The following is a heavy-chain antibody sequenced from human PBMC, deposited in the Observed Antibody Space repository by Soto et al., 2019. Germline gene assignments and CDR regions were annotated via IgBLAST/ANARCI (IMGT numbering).Heavy chain of an antibody. V-gene: IGHV4-30-2*01. Sequence: TCAVSGGSISSGGYSWSWIRQPPGKGLEWIGYIYHSGSTYYNPSLKSRVTISVDRSKNQFSLKLSSVTAADTAVYYCARERVTTSWFDLCGQGTLVTVS. J-gene: IGHJ5*02. CDR3: ARERVTTSWFDL. D-gene: IGHD4-17*01. CDR1: GGSISSGGYS. CDR2: IYHSGST.